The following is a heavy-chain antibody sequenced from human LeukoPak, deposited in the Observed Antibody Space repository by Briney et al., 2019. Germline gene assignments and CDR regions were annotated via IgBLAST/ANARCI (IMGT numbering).Heavy chain of an antibody. CDR1: GASISSYY. CDR3: ARVQLAAAGDWSSYKWFDP. Sequence: SETLSLTCTVSGASISSYYWSWIRQPPGKGLEWIGYIYYSGSTNYNPSLKSRGTISVDTSKNQFSLKLSSVTAADTAVYYCARVQLAAAGDWSSYKWFDPWGQGTLVTVS. J-gene: IGHJ5*02. V-gene: IGHV4-59*01. D-gene: IGHD6-13*01. CDR2: IYYSGST.